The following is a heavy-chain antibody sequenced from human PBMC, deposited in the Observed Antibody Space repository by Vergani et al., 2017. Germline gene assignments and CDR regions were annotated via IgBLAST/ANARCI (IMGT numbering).Heavy chain of an antibody. V-gene: IGHV3-30*02. J-gene: IGHJ6*02. CDR3: AKDWIQLWAPYYYYGMDV. CDR2: IRYDGSNK. Sequence: QVQLVESGGGVVQPGGSLRLSCAASGFTFSSYGMHWVRQAPGKGLEWVAFIRYDGSNKYYADSVKGRFTISRDNSKNTLYLQMNSLRAEDTAVYYCAKDWIQLWAPYYYYGMDVWGQGP. CDR1: GFTFSSYG. D-gene: IGHD5-18*01.